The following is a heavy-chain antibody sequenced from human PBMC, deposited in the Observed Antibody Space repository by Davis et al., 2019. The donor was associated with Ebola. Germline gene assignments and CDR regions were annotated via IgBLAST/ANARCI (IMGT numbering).Heavy chain of an antibody. Sequence: AASVKVSCKASGYTFTGYYMHWVRQAPGQGLEWMGWINPNSGGTNYAQKLQGRVTMTTDTSTSTAYMELRSLRSGDTAVYYCARDRVVGATSDYWGQGILVTVSS. V-gene: IGHV1-2*02. CDR3: ARDRVVGATSDY. J-gene: IGHJ4*02. CDR1: GYTFTGYY. D-gene: IGHD1-26*01. CDR2: INPNSGGT.